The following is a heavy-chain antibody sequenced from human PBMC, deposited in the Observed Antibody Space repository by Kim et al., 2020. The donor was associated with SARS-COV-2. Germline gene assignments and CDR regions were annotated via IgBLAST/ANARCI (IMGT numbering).Heavy chain of an antibody. CDR3: AGAVWFGELEGDALDI. D-gene: IGHD3-10*01. Sequence: SGKGRVTISGDNSKNTLYLQMNSLRAEDTAVYYCAGAVWFGELEGDALDIWGQGTMGTVSS. V-gene: IGHV3-30*01. J-gene: IGHJ3*02.